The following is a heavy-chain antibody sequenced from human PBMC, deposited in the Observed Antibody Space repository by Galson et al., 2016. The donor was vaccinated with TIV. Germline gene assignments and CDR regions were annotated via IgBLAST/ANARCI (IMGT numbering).Heavy chain of an antibody. Sequence: QSGAEVKKPGASVKVSCKASGYTFTSFGLSWARQAPGQGLEWLGWISAYNGDTYFGQRVQGRVTMPTDTSTSTAYMELRSLRSDDTAVYYCARAPPLFHSSWPMDQWGQGTPVTVAS. CDR1: GYTFTSFG. CDR2: ISAYNGDT. V-gene: IGHV1-18*01. D-gene: IGHD3-22*01. J-gene: IGHJ4*02. CDR3: ARAPPLFHSSWPMDQ.